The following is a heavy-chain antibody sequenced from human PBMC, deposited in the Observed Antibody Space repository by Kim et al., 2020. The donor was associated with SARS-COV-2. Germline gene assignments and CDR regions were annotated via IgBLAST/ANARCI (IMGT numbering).Heavy chain of an antibody. Sequence: GGSLRLSCAASGFTFDNYAMSWVRQAPGKGLEWVSTISASGDYTYYTDSVKGRCSISRDNSKNTLYLQMNSLSAEDTAGYYCAKVSLAGGYYYYGMDVWGQGTTVTVS. CDR2: ISASGDYT. D-gene: IGHD6-19*01. J-gene: IGHJ6*02. CDR3: AKVSLAGGYYYYGMDV. CDR1: GFTFDNYA. V-gene: IGHV3-23*01.